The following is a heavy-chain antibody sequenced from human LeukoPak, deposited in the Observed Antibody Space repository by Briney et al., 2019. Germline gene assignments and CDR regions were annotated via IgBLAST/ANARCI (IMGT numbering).Heavy chain of an antibody. CDR2: IYYSGST. V-gene: IGHV4-39*01. D-gene: IGHD4-4*01. J-gene: IGHJ4*02. CDR1: GGSISSSSYY. CDR3: ASQETTVTYDY. Sequence: PSETLSLTCTVSGGSISSSSYYWGWIRQPPGKGLEWIGSIYYSGSTYYNPSLKSRVTISVDTSKNQSSLKLSSVTAADTAVYYCASQETTVTYDYWGQGTLVTVSS.